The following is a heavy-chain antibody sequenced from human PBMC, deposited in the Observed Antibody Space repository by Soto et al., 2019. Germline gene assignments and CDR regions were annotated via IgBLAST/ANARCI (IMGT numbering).Heavy chain of an antibody. D-gene: IGHD2-15*01. J-gene: IGHJ6*02. V-gene: IGHV3-33*01. Sequence: QVQLVESGGGVVQPGRSLRLSCAASGFTFSSYGMHWVRQAPGKGLDWVAVIWYDGSNKYYADSVKGRFTISRDNSKNTRYLQMSSLRAEDMAVYYCARGYCSGGSCFPADNEVYYGMDVWGQGTTVTVSS. CDR3: ARGYCSGGSCFPADNEVYYGMDV. CDR1: GFTFSSYG. CDR2: IWYDGSNK.